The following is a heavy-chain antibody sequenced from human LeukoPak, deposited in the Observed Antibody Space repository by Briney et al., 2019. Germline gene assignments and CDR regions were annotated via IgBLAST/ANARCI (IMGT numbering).Heavy chain of an antibody. D-gene: IGHD3-10*01. CDR2: ISGSGGST. Sequence: GGSLRLSCAASGFTFSSYAMSWVRQAPGKGLEWVSAISGSGGSTYYADSVKGRFTVSRDNSKNTLYLQMNSLRAEDAAVYYCAKGRYYGSGSCSDYWGQGTLVTVSS. CDR3: AKGRYYGSGSCSDY. CDR1: GFTFSSYA. J-gene: IGHJ4*02. V-gene: IGHV3-23*01.